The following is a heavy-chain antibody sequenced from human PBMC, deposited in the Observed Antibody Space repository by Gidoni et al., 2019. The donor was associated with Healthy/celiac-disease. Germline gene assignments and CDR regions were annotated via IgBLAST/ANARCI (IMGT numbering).Heavy chain of an antibody. D-gene: IGHD2-2*01. Sequence: QLQLQESGPGLVKPSETLSLTCTVSGGSISRRSYYWGWIRQPPGKGLEWIGSIYYSGSTYYNPSLKSRVTISVDTSKNQFSLKLSSVTAADTAVYYCARQAGYCSSTSCYYDYWGQGTLVTVSS. CDR1: GGSISRRSYY. CDR2: IYYSGST. CDR3: ARQAGYCSSTSCYYDY. V-gene: IGHV4-39*01. J-gene: IGHJ4*02.